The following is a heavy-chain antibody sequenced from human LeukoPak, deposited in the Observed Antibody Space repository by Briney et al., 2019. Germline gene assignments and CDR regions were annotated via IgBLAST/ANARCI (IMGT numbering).Heavy chain of an antibody. CDR2: ISSSGSTI. J-gene: IGHJ4*02. CDR3: AGANLYYDILTGPRRGFHFDY. CDR1: GFTFSDYY. D-gene: IGHD3-9*01. V-gene: IGHV3-11*04. Sequence: KPGGSLRLSCAASGFTFSDYYMSWIRQAPGKGLEWVSYISSSGSTIDYADSVKGRFTISRDNAKNSLYLQMNSLRAEDTAVYYCAGANLYYDILTGPRRGFHFDYWGQGTLVTVSS.